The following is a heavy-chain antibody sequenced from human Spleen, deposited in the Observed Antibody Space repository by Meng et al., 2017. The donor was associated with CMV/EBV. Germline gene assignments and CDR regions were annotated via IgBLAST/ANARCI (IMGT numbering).Heavy chain of an antibody. CDR3: AREGGRAYCASASCALDV. Sequence: GESLKISCAASGFTFNNDAMHWVRQAPGKGLEWVAVIAYDGSNKYYAASVKGRFTISRDNSKNTLYLQMNSLRADDTAVYYCAREGGRAYCASASCALDVWGQGTTVTVSS. D-gene: IGHD2-2*01. J-gene: IGHJ6*02. CDR2: IAYDGSNK. V-gene: IGHV3-30*14. CDR1: GFTFNNDA.